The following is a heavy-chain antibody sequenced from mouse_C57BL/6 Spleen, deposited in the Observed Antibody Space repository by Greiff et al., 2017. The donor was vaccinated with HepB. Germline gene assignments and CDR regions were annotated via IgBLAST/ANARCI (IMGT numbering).Heavy chain of an antibody. CDR1: GFTFSSYA. CDR3: ARDGDSSGLYYFDY. CDR2: ISDGGSYT. V-gene: IGHV5-4*01. D-gene: IGHD3-2*02. Sequence: VQLKESGGGLVKPGGSLKLSCAASGFTFSSYAMSWVRQTPEKRLEWVATISDGGSYTYYPDNVKGRFTISRDNAKNNLYLQMSHLKSEDTAMYYCARDGDSSGLYYFDYWGQGTTLTVSS. J-gene: IGHJ2*01.